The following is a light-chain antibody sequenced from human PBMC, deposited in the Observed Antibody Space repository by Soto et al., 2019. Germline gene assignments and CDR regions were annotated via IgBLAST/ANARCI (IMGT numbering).Light chain of an antibody. V-gene: IGKV3-20*01. CDR2: GAS. CDR1: QSVSSNY. J-gene: IGKJ4*01. Sequence: EIVLTQSPGTLSLSPGERATLSCRASQSVSSNYLAWYQQKPGQAPRLLIYGASSRATGIPDRFSGSGSGTDFALTINSLEPEDVAVYHCQQYGRSPLTFGGGTKVEIK. CDR3: QQYGRSPLT.